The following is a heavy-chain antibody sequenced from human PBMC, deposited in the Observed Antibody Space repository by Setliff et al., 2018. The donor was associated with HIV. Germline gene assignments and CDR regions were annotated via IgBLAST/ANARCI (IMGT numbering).Heavy chain of an antibody. D-gene: IGHD2-21*01. CDR3: AQMSISASVYFDY. Sequence: SETLSLTCAVFGGSFSDFYWSWIRQPPGKGLGWIGEISYSGSTVYNPSLKSRVTISVDTSNNQFSLRLKSVTAADTAVYFCAQMSISASVYFDYWGQGTLVTAPQ. CDR1: GGSFSDFY. V-gene: IGHV4-34*01. CDR2: ISYSGST. J-gene: IGHJ4*02.